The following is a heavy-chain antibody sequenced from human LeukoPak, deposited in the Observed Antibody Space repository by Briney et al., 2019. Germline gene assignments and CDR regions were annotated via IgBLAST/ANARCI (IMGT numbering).Heavy chain of an antibody. V-gene: IGHV3-21*03. J-gene: IGHJ6*03. CDR2: ISGTSSYI. D-gene: IGHD3-10*01. CDR1: AFTFSTYT. Sequence: GGSLRLSCAASAFTFSTYTLNWVRQAPGKGLEWVSSISGTSSYIFYADSVKGRFTISRDNAKNSLFLQMNSLRAEDTAVYYCATTGSSFYYYYYYMNVWGKGTTVTVSS. CDR3: ATTGSSFYYYYYYMNV.